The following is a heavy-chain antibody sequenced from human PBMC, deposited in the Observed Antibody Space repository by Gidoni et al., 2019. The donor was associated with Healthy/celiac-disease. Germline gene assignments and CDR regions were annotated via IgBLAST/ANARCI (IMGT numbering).Heavy chain of an antibody. CDR1: GYSFTSYW. Sequence: EVQLVQSGAEVKKPGESLKISCKGSGYSFTSYWIGWVRQMPGKGLEWMGIIYPGDSDTRYSPSFQGQVTISADKSISTAYLQWSSLKASDTAMYYCASRNYYDSSGYYNYGMDVWGQGTTVTVSS. V-gene: IGHV5-51*03. J-gene: IGHJ6*02. D-gene: IGHD3-22*01. CDR3: ASRNYYDSSGYYNYGMDV. CDR2: IYPGDSDT.